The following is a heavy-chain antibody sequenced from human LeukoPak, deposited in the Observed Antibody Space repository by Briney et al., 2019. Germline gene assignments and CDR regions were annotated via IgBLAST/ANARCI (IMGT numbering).Heavy chain of an antibody. J-gene: IGHJ4*02. D-gene: IGHD2-2*02. V-gene: IGHV3-23*01. CDR1: GFTFSSYA. CDR2: ISGSGGST. CDR3: ARGDIVVAPAAILELDY. Sequence: GGSLRLSCAASGFTFSSYAVSWVRQAPGKGLEWVSAISGSGGSTYYADSVKGRFTISRDNSKNTLYLQMNSLRAEDTAVYYCARGDIVVAPAAILELDYWGQGTLVTVSS.